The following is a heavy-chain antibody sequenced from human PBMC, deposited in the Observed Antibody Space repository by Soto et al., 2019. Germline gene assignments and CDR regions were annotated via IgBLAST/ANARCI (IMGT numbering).Heavy chain of an antibody. V-gene: IGHV1-46*01. CDR2: INPGRGSA. D-gene: IGHD3-3*01. Sequence: QEQLVQSGPELRKPGASVKVSCKASGYTFTTYYIHWVRQAPGQGLEWMGIINPGRGSASYAQNFQGRVNMTGDTSTSTGYMELNSPTSEDTAVYCGARVLYHFWNGYGMDVWGQGTMVSVSS. CDR3: ARVLYHFWNGYGMDV. CDR1: GYTFTTYY. J-gene: IGHJ6*02.